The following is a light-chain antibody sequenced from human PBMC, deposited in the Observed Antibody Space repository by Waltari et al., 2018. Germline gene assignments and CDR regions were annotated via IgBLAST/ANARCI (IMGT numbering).Light chain of an antibody. J-gene: IGLJ2*01. CDR2: QHN. CDR3: QAWDSNTVI. CDR1: KLGGKF. V-gene: IGLV3-1*01. Sequence: SYELTQPPSVSVSPGQTASITCSGDKLGGKFASWYQLRAGQSPVLVISQHNQRPSGIPERFSASYSGNTATLTSGGTQAMDEADYYCQAWDSNTVIFGGGTNLSVL.